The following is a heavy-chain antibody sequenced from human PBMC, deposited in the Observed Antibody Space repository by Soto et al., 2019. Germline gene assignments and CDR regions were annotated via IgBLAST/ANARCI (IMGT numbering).Heavy chain of an antibody. Sequence: GSGPTLVNPTQTLTLTCTFSGFSLNSNGMCVNWIRQPPGRALEWLALIDWDDDKYYSTSLKTRLTISRDTSKNQVVLTMTNMDPVVTATYYCARTSALPLGYPHGMDVWGQGTTVTVSS. V-gene: IGHV2-70*13. D-gene: IGHD7-27*01. CDR3: ARTSALPLGYPHGMDV. J-gene: IGHJ6*02. CDR1: GFSLNSNGMC. CDR2: IDWDDDK.